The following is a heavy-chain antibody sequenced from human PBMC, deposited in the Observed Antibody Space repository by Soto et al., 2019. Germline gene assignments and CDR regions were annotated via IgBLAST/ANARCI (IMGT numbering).Heavy chain of an antibody. Sequence: LEIMCITWTVSGGSSSSYYWSCIRQPPGKGLEWIGYIYYSGSTNYNPSLKSRVTISVDTSKNQFSLKLSSVTAADTAVYYCARSADVAAAGTEGWFDPWGQGTLVTVSS. CDR2: IYYSGST. J-gene: IGHJ5*02. CDR1: GGSSSSYY. V-gene: IGHV4-59*01. CDR3: ARSADVAAAGTEGWFDP. D-gene: IGHD6-13*01.